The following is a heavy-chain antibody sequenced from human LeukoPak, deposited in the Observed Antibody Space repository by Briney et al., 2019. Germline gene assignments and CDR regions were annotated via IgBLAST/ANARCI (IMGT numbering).Heavy chain of an antibody. CDR1: GYTFTNYG. V-gene: IGHV1-18*01. J-gene: IGHJ4*02. D-gene: IGHD3-10*01. Sequence: ASVTVSFKASGYTFTNYGISWVRQAPGQGLEWMGWISVYNGNTNYAQNLQGRVTMTTDTSTSTAYMDLRSLTSDDTAVYYCARGVAGEPYYFDYWGQGTLVTVSS. CDR2: ISVYNGNT. CDR3: ARGVAGEPYYFDY.